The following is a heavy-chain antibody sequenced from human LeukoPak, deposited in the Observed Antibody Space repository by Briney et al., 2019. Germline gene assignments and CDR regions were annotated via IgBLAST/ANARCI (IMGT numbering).Heavy chain of an antibody. Sequence: ASVKVSCKASGYTLTSYDSNWVRQATGQGLEWMGWMNPNSGNTGYAQKFQGRVTMTRNTSISTAYMELSSLTSEDTAEYYCARGRASSPFDYWGQGTLVTVSS. V-gene: IGHV1-8*01. J-gene: IGHJ4*02. D-gene: IGHD6-6*01. CDR2: MNPNSGNT. CDR3: ARGRASSPFDY. CDR1: GYTLTSYD.